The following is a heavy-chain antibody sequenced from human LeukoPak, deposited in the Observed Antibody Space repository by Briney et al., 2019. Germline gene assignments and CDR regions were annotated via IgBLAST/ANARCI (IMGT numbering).Heavy chain of an antibody. CDR2: INHSGST. CDR1: GGSFSGYY. D-gene: IGHD6-13*01. V-gene: IGHV4-34*01. Sequence: SETLSLTCAVYGGSFSGYYWNWIRQPPGKGLEWIGEINHSGSTAYNPSLKSRVTISVDRSKNQFSLKLSSVTAADTAVYYCARDNRYSSSWYIDYWGQGTLVTVSS. CDR3: ARDNRYSSSWYIDY. J-gene: IGHJ4*02.